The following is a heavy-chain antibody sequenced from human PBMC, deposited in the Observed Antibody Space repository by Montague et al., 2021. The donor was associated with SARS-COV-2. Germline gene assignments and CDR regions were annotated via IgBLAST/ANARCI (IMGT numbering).Heavy chain of an antibody. Sequence: SETLSLTCTVSGGSISSYYWGWIRQPPGKGLEWIGSIYYSGSTYYNPSLKSRVTISVDTPKNQFSLKLSSVTAADTAVYYCARFPTSYYYDSKAAPATPDAFDIWGQGAMVAVSS. J-gene: IGHJ3*02. CDR2: IYYSGST. CDR3: ARFPTSYYYDSKAAPATPDAFDI. D-gene: IGHD3-22*01. V-gene: IGHV4-39*01. CDR1: GGSISSYY.